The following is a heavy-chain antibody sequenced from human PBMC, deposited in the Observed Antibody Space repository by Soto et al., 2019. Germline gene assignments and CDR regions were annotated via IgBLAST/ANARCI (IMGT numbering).Heavy chain of an antibody. CDR1: GGSISNAAYS. D-gene: IGHD5-18*01. V-gene: IGHV4-30-2*01. CDR2: IYPSGMP. J-gene: IGHJ4*02. Sequence: SETLSLTCTVSGGSISNAAYSWSWIRQPPGKGLEWIGYIYPSGMPFYNPSLRSRVTISIDRSNDQFSLNLKSVTAADTAVYYCARERGGYGLFDSWGQGTLVTVS. CDR3: ARERGGYGLFDS.